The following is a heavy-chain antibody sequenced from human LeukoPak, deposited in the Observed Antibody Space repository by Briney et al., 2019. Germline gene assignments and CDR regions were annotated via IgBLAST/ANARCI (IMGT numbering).Heavy chain of an antibody. V-gene: IGHV1-69*01. CDR3: ATEELLYPLYFQH. J-gene: IGHJ1*01. CDR1: GGTFSSYA. CDR2: IIPIFGTA. D-gene: IGHD2-2*02. Sequence: SVKVSCKASGGTFSSYAISLVRQAPGQGLEWMGGIIPIFGTANYAQKFQGRVTITADESTSTAYMELSSLRSEDTAVYYCATEELLYPLYFQHWGQGTLVTVSS.